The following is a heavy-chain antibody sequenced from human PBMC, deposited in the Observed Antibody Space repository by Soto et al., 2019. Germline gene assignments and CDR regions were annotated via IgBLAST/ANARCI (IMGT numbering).Heavy chain of an antibody. D-gene: IGHD5-12*01. CDR1: GGTFSSYA. CDR2: IIPIFGTA. Sequence: QVQLVQSGAEVKKPGSSVKVSCKASGGTFSSYAISWVRQAPGQGLEWMGGIIPIFGTANYAQKFQGRVTITADKSTSTAYMELSSLRSEDTAVYYCARVEGLRLNYYYYGMDVWGQGTTVTVSS. CDR3: ARVEGLRLNYYYYGMDV. V-gene: IGHV1-69*06. J-gene: IGHJ6*02.